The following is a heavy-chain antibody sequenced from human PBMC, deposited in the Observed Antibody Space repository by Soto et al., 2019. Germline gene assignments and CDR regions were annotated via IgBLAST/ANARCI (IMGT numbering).Heavy chain of an antibody. CDR2: IYYSGST. Sequence: SETLSLTCTVSGGSISSSSYYWGWIRQPPGEGLEWIGSIYYSGSTYYNPSLKSRVTISVDTSKNQFSLKLSSVTAADTAVYYCARLRTTVGFDYWGQGTLVTVSS. J-gene: IGHJ4*02. CDR1: GGSISSSSYY. D-gene: IGHD4-4*01. V-gene: IGHV4-39*01. CDR3: ARLRTTVGFDY.